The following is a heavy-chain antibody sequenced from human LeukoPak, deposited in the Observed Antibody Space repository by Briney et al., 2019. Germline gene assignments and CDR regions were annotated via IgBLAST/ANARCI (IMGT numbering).Heavy chain of an antibody. Sequence: PGGSLRLSCAASGVTFSSYGMHWVRQAPGKGLEWVAFIRYDGSNQYYADSAKGRFTISRDNSKNTLYLQMNSLRAEGTAVYYCARDFRIAAVPGRGPFEYWGQGNLVTVSS. CDR1: GVTFSSYG. CDR2: IRYDGSNQ. J-gene: IGHJ4*02. D-gene: IGHD6-13*01. V-gene: IGHV3-30*02. CDR3: ARDFRIAAVPGRGPFEY.